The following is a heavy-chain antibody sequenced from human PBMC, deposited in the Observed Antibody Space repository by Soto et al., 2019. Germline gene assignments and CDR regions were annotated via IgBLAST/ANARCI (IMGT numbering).Heavy chain of an antibody. Sequence: PSETLSLTCAVSGGSISSGGYSWSWIRHPPGKGLEWIRYMYHSGSTYYNPSLKSRVTISIDRSKNQFSLKLSSVTAADTAVYYCARGLISGSHYSGGWYYFDSWGQGTQVT. D-gene: IGHD1-26*01. CDR2: MYHSGST. V-gene: IGHV4-30-2*01. CDR3: ARGLISGSHYSGGWYYFDS. J-gene: IGHJ4*02. CDR1: GGSISSGGYS.